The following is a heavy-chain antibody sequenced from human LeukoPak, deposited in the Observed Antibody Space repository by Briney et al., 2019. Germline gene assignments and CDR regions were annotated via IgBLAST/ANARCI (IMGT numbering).Heavy chain of an antibody. V-gene: IGHV3-9*01. D-gene: IGHD4-17*01. J-gene: IGHJ5*02. Sequence: GGSLRLSCAASGFSFDDYAMHWVRQAPGKGLEWISGISWNSGSIDYADSVKGRFTISRDNAKNSLYLQMNGLRPEDTALYYCVKDPYGGYSNYFDPWGQGTLVAVSS. CDR3: VKDPYGGYSNYFDP. CDR2: ISWNSGSI. CDR1: GFSFDDYA.